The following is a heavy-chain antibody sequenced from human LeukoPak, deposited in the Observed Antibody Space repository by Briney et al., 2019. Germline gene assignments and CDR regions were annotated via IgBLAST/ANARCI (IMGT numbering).Heavy chain of an antibody. CDR3: ARDLDSSGIKVDY. Sequence: GGSLRLSCAASGFTFSSYAMHWVRQAPGKGLEWVAVISYDGSNKYYADSVKGRFTISRDNSKNTLYLQMNSLRAEDTAVYYCARDLDSSGIKVDYWGQGTLVTVSS. CDR1: GFTFSSYA. J-gene: IGHJ4*02. D-gene: IGHD3-22*01. V-gene: IGHV3-30-3*01. CDR2: ISYDGSNK.